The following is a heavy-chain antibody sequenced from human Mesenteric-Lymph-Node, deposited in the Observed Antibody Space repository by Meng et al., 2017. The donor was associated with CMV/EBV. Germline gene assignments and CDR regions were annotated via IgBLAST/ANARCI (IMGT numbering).Heavy chain of an antibody. Sequence: ASVKVSCKASGYTFTDYYMHWVRQAPGQGPEWMGWINPNSGFTHYAQNFQGRVTMTRDTSISTASMELSGLSSDDTAVYYCARGQAEGIVGTSYYYYYGMDVWGQGTTVTVSS. CDR3: ARGQAEGIVGTSYYYYYGMDV. V-gene: IGHV1-2*02. D-gene: IGHD1-26*01. CDR2: INPNSGFT. J-gene: IGHJ6*02. CDR1: GYTFTDYY.